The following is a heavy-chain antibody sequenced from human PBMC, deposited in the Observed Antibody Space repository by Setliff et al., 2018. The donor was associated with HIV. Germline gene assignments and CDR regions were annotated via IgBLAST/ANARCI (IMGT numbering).Heavy chain of an antibody. Sequence: PGGSLGLSCAASGVTFSSAWMGWVRQAPGKGLEWLSYISSSGTTTYYADSVKGRFTISRENAKNSVLLQMNSLRVEDTAVYFCAAQGVLWGQGTQVTVSS. V-gene: IGHV3-48*03. CDR1: GVTFSSAW. CDR2: ISSSGTTT. J-gene: IGHJ4*02. CDR3: AAQGVL.